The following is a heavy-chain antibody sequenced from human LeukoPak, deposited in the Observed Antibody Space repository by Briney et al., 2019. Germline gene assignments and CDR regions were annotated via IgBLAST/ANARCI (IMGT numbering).Heavy chain of an antibody. D-gene: IGHD6-19*01. Sequence: ASVRVSCKASGYTFTSYGISWVRQAPGQGLEWMGWISAYNGSTNYAQKLQGRVTMTTDTSTSTAYMELRSLRSDDTAVYYCARDGLRIAVAGTLDYWGQGTLVTVSS. CDR1: GYTFTSYG. J-gene: IGHJ4*02. CDR3: ARDGLRIAVAGTLDY. V-gene: IGHV1-18*01. CDR2: ISAYNGST.